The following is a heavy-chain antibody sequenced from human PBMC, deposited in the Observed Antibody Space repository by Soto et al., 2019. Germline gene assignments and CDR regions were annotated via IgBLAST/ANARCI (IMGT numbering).Heavy chain of an antibody. D-gene: IGHD2-15*01. J-gene: IGHJ4*02. CDR1: GFTFSSYG. V-gene: IGHV3-33*01. CDR3: ARWGGGYCSGGSCYSFDY. CDR2: IWYDGSNK. Sequence: QVQLVESGGGVVQPGRSLRLSCAASGFTFSSYGMHWVRQAPGKGLEWVAVIWYDGSNKYYADSVKGRFTISRDNSKNQVDLQMKSLRVEDTALYYLARWGGGYCSGGSCYSFDYWGQGTLVTVSS.